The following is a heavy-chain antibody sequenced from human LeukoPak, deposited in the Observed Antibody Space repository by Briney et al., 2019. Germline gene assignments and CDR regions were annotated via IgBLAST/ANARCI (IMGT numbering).Heavy chain of an antibody. CDR1: GFTFSSYA. J-gene: IGHJ4*02. V-gene: IGHV3-30-3*01. D-gene: IGHD6-19*01. CDR2: ISYDGSNK. CDR3: AKDRGQWPRYYFDY. Sequence: GGSLRLSCAASGFTFSSYAMHWVRQAPGKGLEWVAVISYDGSNKYYADSVKGRFTISRDNSKNTLYLQMNSLRAEDTAVYYCAKDRGQWPRYYFDYWGQGTLVTVSS.